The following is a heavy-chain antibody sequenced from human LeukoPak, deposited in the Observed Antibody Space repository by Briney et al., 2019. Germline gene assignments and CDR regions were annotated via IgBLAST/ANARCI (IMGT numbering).Heavy chain of an antibody. Sequence: LETLSLTCTVSGGSISSYYWSWIRQPAGKGLEWIGRIYTSGSTNYNPSLKSRVTISVDKSKNQFSLKLSSVTAADTAVYYCARSKSAFWSGYYDAFDIWGQGTMVTVSS. J-gene: IGHJ3*02. CDR1: GGSISSYY. V-gene: IGHV4-4*07. D-gene: IGHD3-3*01. CDR3: ARSKSAFWSGYYDAFDI. CDR2: IYTSGST.